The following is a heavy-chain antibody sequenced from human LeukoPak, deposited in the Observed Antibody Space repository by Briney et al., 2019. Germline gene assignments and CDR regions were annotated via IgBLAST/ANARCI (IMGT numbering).Heavy chain of an antibody. D-gene: IGHD3-9*01. CDR3: APIAIRSGY. Sequence: GGSLRLSCAASGFTFSSYSLNWVRQAPGKGLEWVSYISSSSSSIYYADSLKGRFTISRDNAKNSLYLQMNSLRDEDTAVYYCAPIAIRSGYWGQGTLVTVSS. J-gene: IGHJ4*02. CDR1: GFTFSSYS. V-gene: IGHV3-48*02. CDR2: ISSSSSSI.